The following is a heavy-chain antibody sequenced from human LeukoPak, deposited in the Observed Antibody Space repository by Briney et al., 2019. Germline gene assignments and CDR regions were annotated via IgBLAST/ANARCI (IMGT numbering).Heavy chain of an antibody. CDR1: GYSFTSYW. Sequence: GESLKISCKGSGYSFTSYWIGWGRQMPGKGLEWMGIIYPCDSDTRYSPSFQGQVNISADKSISTAYLQWSSLKASDTAMYYCARVSGEYYYDHVFDYWGQGTLVTVSS. J-gene: IGHJ4*02. V-gene: IGHV5-51*01. CDR3: ARVSGEYYYDHVFDY. D-gene: IGHD3-22*01. CDR2: IYPCDSDT.